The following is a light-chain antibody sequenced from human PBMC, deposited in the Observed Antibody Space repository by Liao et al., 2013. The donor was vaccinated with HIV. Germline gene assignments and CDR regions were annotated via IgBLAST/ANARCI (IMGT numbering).Light chain of an antibody. V-gene: IGLV3-21*01. CDR2: QDN. CDR3: QAWDTSSVV. Sequence: SYELTQPPSVSVAPGKTARITCGGENIGSKPVHWFQQRPGQAPVVVIYQDNKRPSGIPERFSGSNSGNTATLTISETQTMDEADYYCQAWDTSSVVFGGGAKLTVL. CDR1: NIGSKP. J-gene: IGLJ2*01.